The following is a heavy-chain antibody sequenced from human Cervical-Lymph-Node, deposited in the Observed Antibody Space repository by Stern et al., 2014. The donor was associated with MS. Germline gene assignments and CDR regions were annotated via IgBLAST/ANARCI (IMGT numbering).Heavy chain of an antibody. CDR1: GFSLSVSGEG. D-gene: IGHD4-17*01. V-gene: IGHV2-5*02. J-gene: IGHJ6*02. CDR2: HYWDDDA. Sequence: QITLKESGPSLVKPTQILTLTCTFSGFSLSVSGEGVGWMRQPPGKGLEGLVIHYWDDDARLSTSLESRLTITKDTSKNQVVLSMANVDPVDTATYYCAHTTVTSDESFGLDVWGQGTTVTVSS. CDR3: AHTTVTSDESFGLDV.